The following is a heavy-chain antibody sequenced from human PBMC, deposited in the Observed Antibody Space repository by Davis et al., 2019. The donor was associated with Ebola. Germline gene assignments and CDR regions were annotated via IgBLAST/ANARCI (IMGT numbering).Heavy chain of an antibody. CDR3: ARAQFPTTSDH. CDR2: FDPEDGEA. Sequence: ASVKVSCKVSEYTLAELAIHWVRQTPGKGLEWMGSFDPEDGEAIYAQKFQDRVTMTSDTATTTAYMEVGSLRSDDTAVYYCARAQFPTTSDHWGQGTLVTVSS. CDR1: EYTLAELA. D-gene: IGHD1-1*01. V-gene: IGHV1-24*01. J-gene: IGHJ4*02.